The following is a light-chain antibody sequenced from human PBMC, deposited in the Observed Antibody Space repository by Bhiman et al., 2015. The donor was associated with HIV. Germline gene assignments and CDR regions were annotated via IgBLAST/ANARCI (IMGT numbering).Light chain of an antibody. CDR1: SSDVGTYNY. CDR2: DVS. CDR3: SSYTTRSTWV. J-gene: IGLJ3*02. Sequence: QSALTQPASVSGSPGQSITISCTGTSSDVGTYNYVSWYQQHSGKAPKLMIYDVSKRPSGVSNRFSGSKSGNTASLTISGLQGDDEAGYYCSSYTTRSTWVFGGGTKLTVL. V-gene: IGLV2-14*01.